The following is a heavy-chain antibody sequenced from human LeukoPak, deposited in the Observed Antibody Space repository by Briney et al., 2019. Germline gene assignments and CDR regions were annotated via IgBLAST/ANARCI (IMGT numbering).Heavy chain of an antibody. CDR3: AKDPYFYDNSDSYSNHFDY. J-gene: IGHJ4*02. CDR2: IRYDGSNK. V-gene: IGHV3-30*02. Sequence: GGSLRLSCAASGFTFSSYEMNWVRQAPGKGLEWVAFIRYDGSNKYYTDSVKGRFTISRDNSKNTLYLQMHSLRAEDTAVYYCAKDPYFYDNSDSYSNHFDYWGQGTLVTVSS. D-gene: IGHD3-22*01. CDR1: GFTFSSYE.